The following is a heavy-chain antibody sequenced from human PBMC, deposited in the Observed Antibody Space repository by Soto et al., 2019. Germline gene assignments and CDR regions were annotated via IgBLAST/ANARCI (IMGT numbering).Heavy chain of an antibody. CDR2: ISGSGGST. J-gene: IGHJ1*01. V-gene: IGHV3-23*01. CDR1: GFTFSSYA. CDR3: AKDPPYCGGDCYASAEYFQH. D-gene: IGHD2-21*02. Sequence: GGSLRLSCAASGFTFSSYAMSWVRQAPGKGLEWVSAISGSGGSTYYADSVKGRFTISRDNSKNTLYLQMNSLRAEDTAVYYCAKDPPYCGGDCYASAEYFQHWGQGTLVTVS.